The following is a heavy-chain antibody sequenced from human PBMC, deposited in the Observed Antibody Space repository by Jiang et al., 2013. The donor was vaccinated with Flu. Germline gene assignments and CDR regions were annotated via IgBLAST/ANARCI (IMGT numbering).Heavy chain of an antibody. D-gene: IGHD4-17*01. CDR3: ARATTMTFDN. CDR2: TYYRSKWYN. V-gene: IGHV6-1*01. Sequence: SVSSIYVTWNWIRQSPSRGLEWLGRTYYRSKWYNDYAESVKSRITINADTSTNQFSLLVNSVTPEDTAVYYCARATTMTFDNWGQGTQVTVSS. CDR1: SVSSIYVT. J-gene: IGHJ4*02.